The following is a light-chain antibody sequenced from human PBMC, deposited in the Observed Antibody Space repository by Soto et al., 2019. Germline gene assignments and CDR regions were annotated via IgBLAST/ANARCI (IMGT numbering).Light chain of an antibody. Sequence: QSVLSQPAAVSGSPGQSITISCTGTSSDVGGYKYVSWYQQHPGKAPKLMIYDVSNRPSGVSNRFSGSKSGNTASLAISGLQAEDEADYYCSSYTSSSTLLVFGGRTKVTVL. V-gene: IGLV2-14*01. CDR1: SSDVGGYKY. J-gene: IGLJ2*01. CDR2: DVS. CDR3: SSYTSSSTLLV.